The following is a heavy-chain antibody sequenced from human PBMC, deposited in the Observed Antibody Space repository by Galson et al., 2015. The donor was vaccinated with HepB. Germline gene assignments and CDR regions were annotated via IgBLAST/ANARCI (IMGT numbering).Heavy chain of an antibody. CDR3: ARERGVSDSGSYYPSDAFDI. CDR1: GFAFSSYS. V-gene: IGHV3-21*01. J-gene: IGHJ3*02. CDR2: ISSSSSYI. D-gene: IGHD1-26*01. Sequence: SLRLSCAASGFAFSSYSMNWVRQAPGKGLEWVSSISSSSSYIYYADSVKGRFTISRDNAKNSPYLQMNSLRAEDTAVYYCARERGVSDSGSYYPSDAFDIWGQGTMVTVSS.